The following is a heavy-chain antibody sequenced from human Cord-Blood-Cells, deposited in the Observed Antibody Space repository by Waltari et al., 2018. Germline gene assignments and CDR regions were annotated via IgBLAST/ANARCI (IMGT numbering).Heavy chain of an antibody. J-gene: IGHJ2*01. CDR2: IYYSGST. D-gene: IGHD3-3*01. V-gene: IGHV4-39*01. Sequence: QLQLQESAPGLVKPSETLSLTCTVSGVSISSSSYYWGWIRQPPGKGLEWIGSIYYSGSTYYNPSLKSRVTISVDTSKNQFSLKLSSVTAADTAVYYCARRTNYWYFDLWGRGTLVTVSS. CDR3: ARRTNYWYFDL. CDR1: GVSISSSSYY.